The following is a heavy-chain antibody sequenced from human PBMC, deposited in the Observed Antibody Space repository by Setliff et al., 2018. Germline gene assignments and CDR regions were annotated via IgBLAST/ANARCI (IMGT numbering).Heavy chain of an antibody. D-gene: IGHD6-19*01. CDR2: IYYSGST. J-gene: IGHJ2*01. CDR3: ARSRTIAVKGGVFAV. Sequence: SETLSLTCSVSGASISSDGYYWSWIRQYPGKGLEWIGYIYYSGSTYYNPSLKSRVTISLDTSENQFSLELTSVTAAETAVYYCARSRTIAVKGGVFAVWGRGTLVTVS. CDR1: GASISSDGYY. V-gene: IGHV4-31*03.